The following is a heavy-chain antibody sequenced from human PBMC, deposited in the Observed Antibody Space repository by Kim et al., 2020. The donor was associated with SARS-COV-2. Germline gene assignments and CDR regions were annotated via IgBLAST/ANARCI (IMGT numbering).Heavy chain of an antibody. J-gene: IGHJ4*02. Sequence: GGSLRLSCTASGFTFGDYAMSWVRQAPGKGLEWVGFIRSKAYGGTTEYAASVKGRFTISRDDSKSIAYLQMNSLKTEDTAVYYCTSDYYGSGSHYDYWGQGTLVTVSS. CDR1: GFTFGDYA. CDR3: TSDYYGSGSHYDY. CDR2: IRSKAYGGTT. V-gene: IGHV3-49*04. D-gene: IGHD3-10*01.